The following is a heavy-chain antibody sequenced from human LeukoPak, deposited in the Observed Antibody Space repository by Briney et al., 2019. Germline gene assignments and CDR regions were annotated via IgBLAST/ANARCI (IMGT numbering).Heavy chain of an antibody. D-gene: IGHD3-9*01. Sequence: SQTLSLTCAISGDSVSVKSDVWNWIRQSPSRSLEWLGRTYYRSKWINDYATSVKSRIIISPDTSKNQFSLHLNSVTPEDTAVYYCARDADWAYDAFDIWGQGTMVTVSS. V-gene: IGHV6-1*01. CDR2: TYYRSKWIN. CDR3: ARDADWAYDAFDI. J-gene: IGHJ3*02. CDR1: GDSVSVKSDV.